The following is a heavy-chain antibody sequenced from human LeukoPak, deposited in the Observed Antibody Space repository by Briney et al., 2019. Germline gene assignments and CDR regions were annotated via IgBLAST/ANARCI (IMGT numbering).Heavy chain of an antibody. D-gene: IGHD3-10*01. CDR2: IIPIFGTA. CDR1: GGTFSSYA. J-gene: IGHJ3*02. CDR3: ARSRITMVRGVIYAFDI. V-gene: IGHV1-69*13. Sequence: ASVKVSCKASGGTFSSYATSWVRQAPGQGLEWMGGIIPIFGTANYAQKFQGRVTITADESTSTAYMELSSLRSEDTAVYYCARSRITMVRGVIYAFDIWGQGTMVTVSS.